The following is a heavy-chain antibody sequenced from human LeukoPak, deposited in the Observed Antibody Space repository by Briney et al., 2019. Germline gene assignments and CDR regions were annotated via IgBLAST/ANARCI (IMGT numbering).Heavy chain of an antibody. J-gene: IGHJ4*02. Sequence: PGGSLRLSCAASGFTITTNYMNWVRQAPGKGLEWVSVNGDDETNYADSVKGRFTISRDNSKNTLYLQMNSLRAEDTAVYYCAKDQIVVVTAIGFDYWGQGTLVTVSS. V-gene: IGHV3-53*01. CDR3: AKDQIVVVTAIGFDY. CDR2: NGDDET. D-gene: IGHD2-21*02. CDR1: GFTITTNY.